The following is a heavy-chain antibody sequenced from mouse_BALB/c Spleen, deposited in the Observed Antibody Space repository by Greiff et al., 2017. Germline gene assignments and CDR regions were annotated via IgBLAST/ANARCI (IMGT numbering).Heavy chain of an antibody. J-gene: IGHJ4*01. V-gene: IGHV5-4*02. Sequence: EVKLMESGGGLVKPGGSLKLSCAASGFTFSDYYMYWVRQTPEKRLEWVATISDGGSYTYYPDSVKGRFTISRDNAKNNLYLQMSSLKSEDTAMYYCARALYGKGAMDYWGQGTSVTVSS. D-gene: IGHD2-1*01. CDR2: ISDGGSYT. CDR1: GFTFSDYY. CDR3: ARALYGKGAMDY.